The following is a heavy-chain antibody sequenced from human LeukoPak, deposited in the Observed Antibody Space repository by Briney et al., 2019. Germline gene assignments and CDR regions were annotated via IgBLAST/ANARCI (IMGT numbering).Heavy chain of an antibody. Sequence: GGSLRLSCSASGFTFSSYEMNWVRQTPGKGLEWISYITGSGDTIYYADSVKGRFTISRDNAKNSLFLQMNSLTADDTAVYYCARERTTIVSGTTIGAYWGQGTLVTVSS. V-gene: IGHV3-48*03. J-gene: IGHJ4*02. CDR3: ARERTTIVSGTTIGAY. CDR2: ITGSGDTI. CDR1: GFTFSSYE. D-gene: IGHD2/OR15-2a*01.